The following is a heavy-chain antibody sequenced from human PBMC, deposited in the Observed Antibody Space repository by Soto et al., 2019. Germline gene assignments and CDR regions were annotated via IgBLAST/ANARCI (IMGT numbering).Heavy chain of an antibody. J-gene: IGHJ4*02. Sequence: GGSLRLSCAASGFMFDDYVMHWVRQAPGKGLEWVASISWNSASIGYADSVKGRFTISRDNAKNSLYLQMNSLRFEDTALYYCVKEAIVAAGLDYWGQGTQVTVSS. CDR1: GFMFDDYV. CDR3: VKEAIVAAGLDY. D-gene: IGHD6-13*01. CDR2: ISWNSASI. V-gene: IGHV3-9*01.